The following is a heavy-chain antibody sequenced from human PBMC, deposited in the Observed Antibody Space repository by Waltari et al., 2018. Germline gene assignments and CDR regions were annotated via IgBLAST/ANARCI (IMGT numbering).Heavy chain of an antibody. CDR1: GFTFSTAW. J-gene: IGHJ4*02. D-gene: IGHD2-8*02. Sequence: EVQLVESGGGLVEPGGSLRLLCAGPGFTFSTAWMHWVRQAPGKGLEWVGRIKSKINGGTTEYGAPVKGRFTISRDDSKNTVYLQMNSLKTEDTGVYYCGDFTAFDYWGQGSLVTVSS. V-gene: IGHV3-15*01. CDR3: GDFTAFDY. CDR2: IKSKINGGTT.